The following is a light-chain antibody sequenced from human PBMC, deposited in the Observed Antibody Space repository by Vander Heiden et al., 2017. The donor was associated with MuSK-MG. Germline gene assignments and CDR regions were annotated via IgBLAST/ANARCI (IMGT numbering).Light chain of an antibody. CDR2: AAS. Sequence: DIQMTQSPSSLSASVGDRVTITCRASQRISTFLHWYQQRPGMAPKLLIYAASMLQSGVPPRFSGSGSGTDFALTITGLQTEDFATYFCQQTFTTQWTFGQGTKVDLK. J-gene: IGKJ1*01. V-gene: IGKV1-39*01. CDR1: QRISTF. CDR3: QQTFTTQWT.